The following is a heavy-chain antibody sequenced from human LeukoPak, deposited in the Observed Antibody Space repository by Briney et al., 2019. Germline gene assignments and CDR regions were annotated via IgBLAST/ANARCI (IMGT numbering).Heavy chain of an antibody. CDR2: ISGSGGST. Sequence: GGSLRLSCAASGLTFSSYAMSWVRQAPGKGLEWVSAISGSGGSTYYAALVKGRLTISRDNSKNTLYLQMNSLRAEDPAVYYCARDTSPHSSMYNWFDPWGQGTLVTVSS. CDR1: GLTFSSYA. D-gene: IGHD6-13*01. V-gene: IGHV3-23*01. CDR3: ARDTSPHSSMYNWFDP. J-gene: IGHJ5*02.